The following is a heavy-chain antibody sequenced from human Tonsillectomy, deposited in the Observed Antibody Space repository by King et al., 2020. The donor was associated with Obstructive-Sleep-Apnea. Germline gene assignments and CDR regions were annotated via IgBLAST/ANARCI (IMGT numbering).Heavy chain of an antibody. CDR2: IYYSGST. D-gene: IGHD3-16*01. J-gene: IGHJ4*02. CDR3: AREVGSYGYYFDY. V-gene: IGHV4-59*01. CDR1: GGSISSYY. Sequence: MQLQESGPGLVKPSETLYLTCTVSGGSISSYYWSWIRQHPGKGLEWIGYIYYSGSTNYNPSLMSRVTISIDTSKNQFSLKLSSVTAADTAVYYCAREVGSYGYYFDYWGQGTLVTVSS.